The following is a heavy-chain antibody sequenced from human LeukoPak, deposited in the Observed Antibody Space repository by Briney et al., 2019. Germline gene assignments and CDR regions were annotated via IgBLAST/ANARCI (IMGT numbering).Heavy chain of an antibody. D-gene: IGHD6-13*01. V-gene: IGHV4-38-2*02. CDR3: AGGSTTSSPLDY. CDR1: GGSISSGYY. J-gene: IGHJ4*02. CDR2: IYHSEST. Sequence: PSETLSLACTVSGGSISSGYYWGWIRQPPGKGLEWIGTIYHSESTYYNPSLKSRVTISVDTSKNRFSLRLTSVTAADTAVYYCAGGSTTSSPLDYWGQGTLVTVSS.